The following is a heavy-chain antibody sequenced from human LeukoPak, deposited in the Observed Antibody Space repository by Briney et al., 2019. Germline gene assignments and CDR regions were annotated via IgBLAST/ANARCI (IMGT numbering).Heavy chain of an antibody. CDR3: ARPRLRGDLATHAMDV. D-gene: IGHD4-23*01. J-gene: IGHJ6*02. CDR1: GFTFSGYT. CDR2: IFTSSIHI. V-gene: IGHV3-21*01. Sequence: TGGSLRLSCAASGFTFSGYTMNWVRQAPGKGLEWVSSIFTSSIHIYYEDSVKGRFTISRDNDKTSLYLQMSSLRVEETAVYYCARPRLRGDLATHAMDVWGQGTTVTVSS.